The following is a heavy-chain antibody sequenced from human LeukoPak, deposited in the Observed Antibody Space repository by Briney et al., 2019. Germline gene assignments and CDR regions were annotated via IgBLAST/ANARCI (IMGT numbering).Heavy chain of an antibody. CDR1: GFTFGSYE. CDR3: ARDRSDILGDYYYGMDV. V-gene: IGHV3-48*03. CDR2: ISSSGSTI. D-gene: IGHD3-9*01. Sequence: PGGSLRLSCAASGFTFGSYEMNWVRQAPGKGLEWVSYISSSGSTIYYADSVKGRFTISRDNAKNSLYLQMNSLRAEDTAVYYCARDRSDILGDYYYGMDVWGQGTTVTVSS. J-gene: IGHJ6*02.